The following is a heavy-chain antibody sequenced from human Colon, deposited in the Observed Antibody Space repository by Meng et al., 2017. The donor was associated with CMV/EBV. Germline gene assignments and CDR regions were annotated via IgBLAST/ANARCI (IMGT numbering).Heavy chain of an antibody. CDR2: IYYRGRA. CDR3: ARGDPGGSYYGLNYYYGMDV. D-gene: IGHD1-26*01. CDR1: GDSISSTTYY. V-gene: IGHV4-39*07. J-gene: IGHJ6*02. Sequence: GSLRLSCIVSGDSISSTTYYWAWLRQPPGKGLEWIGHIYYRGRAYYNPSLKSRVTISVDTSKNHFSLYLNSVTAADTAVYYCARGDPGGSYYGLNYYYGMDVWGQGTTVTVSS.